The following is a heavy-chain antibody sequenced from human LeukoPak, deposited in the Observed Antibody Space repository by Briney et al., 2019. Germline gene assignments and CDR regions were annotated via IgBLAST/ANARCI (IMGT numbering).Heavy chain of an antibody. CDR3: ARAPFYDSSGYYGLQAFDI. CDR2: INPSGGST. V-gene: IGHV1-46*01. CDR1: GYTFTSYY. D-gene: IGHD3-22*01. Sequence: ASVKVSCKASGYTFTSYYTHWVRQAPGQGLEWMGIINPSGGSTSYAQKFQGRVTMTRDMSTSTVYMELSSLRSEDTAVYYCARAPFYDSSGYYGLQAFDIWGQGTMVTVSS. J-gene: IGHJ3*02.